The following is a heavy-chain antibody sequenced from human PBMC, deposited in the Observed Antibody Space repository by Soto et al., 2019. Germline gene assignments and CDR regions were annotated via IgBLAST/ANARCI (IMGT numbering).Heavy chain of an antibody. V-gene: IGHV2-5*02. CDR3: AHRREWLATFDY. D-gene: IGHD6-19*01. Sequence: QITLKESGPTLVKPTQTLTLTCTFSGFSLSTSGVGVGWIRQPPGKALEWLALIYWDDDKRYSPSLKSRLTINKDTSTNQVVLTMTNMDPVDTATYYCAHRREWLATFDYWGQGTLVTVSS. CDR1: GFSLSTSGVG. CDR2: IYWDDDK. J-gene: IGHJ4*02.